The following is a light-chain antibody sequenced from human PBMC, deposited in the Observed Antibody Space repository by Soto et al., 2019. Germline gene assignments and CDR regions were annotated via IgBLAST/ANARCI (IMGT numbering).Light chain of an antibody. CDR2: AAS. Sequence: DIQMRQSPSSLSASVGDRVTITCRASQSISSHLNWYQQKTGKAPKLLICAASTLLSGVPSRFSGSGSGTDFTLTISSLQPEDFATYSCQHSHSAPLTFGGGTKVDIK. V-gene: IGKV1-39*01. J-gene: IGKJ4*01. CDR1: QSISSH. CDR3: QHSHSAPLT.